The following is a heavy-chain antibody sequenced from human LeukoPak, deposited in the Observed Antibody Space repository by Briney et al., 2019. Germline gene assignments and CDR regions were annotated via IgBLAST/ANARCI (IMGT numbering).Heavy chain of an antibody. Sequence: SETLSLTCAASGVPFSNYYWSWVRQSPSQGLEWIGEINHSGYTNYNPSLKSRVTMSIDPSKKQFSLGLTSVTAADAGVYYCTRAVAGHPDWGQGTLVTVSS. CDR1: GVPFSNYY. CDR3: TRAVAGHPD. CDR2: INHSGYT. V-gene: IGHV4-34*01. J-gene: IGHJ4*02. D-gene: IGHD6-19*01.